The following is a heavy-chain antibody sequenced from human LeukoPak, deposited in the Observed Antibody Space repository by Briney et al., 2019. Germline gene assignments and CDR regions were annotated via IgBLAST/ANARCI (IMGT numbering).Heavy chain of an antibody. CDR3: AREAHSRHGGYGHYFDY. Sequence: SETLSLTCAVYGGSFSGYYWSWIRQPPGKGLEWIGEINHSGSTNYNPSLKGRVTISLNTSKNQFSLKLSSVTAADTAVYYCAREAHSRHGGYGHYFDYWGQGSLVTVSS. V-gene: IGHV4-34*01. D-gene: IGHD5-12*01. CDR2: INHSGST. J-gene: IGHJ4*02. CDR1: GGSFSGYY.